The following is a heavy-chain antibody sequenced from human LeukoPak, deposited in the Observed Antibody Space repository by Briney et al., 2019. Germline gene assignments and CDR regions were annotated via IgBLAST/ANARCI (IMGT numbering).Heavy chain of an antibody. CDR3: ARANMVRGVIPYY. J-gene: IGHJ4*02. V-gene: IGHV1-8*01. D-gene: IGHD3-10*01. Sequence: ASVKVSCKASGYTFTSYDINWVRQAPGQGLEWMGWMNPNSGNTGYAQKFQGRVTMTRNTSISTAYMELSSLRSEDTAVYYCARANMVRGVIPYYWGQGTLVTASS. CDR1: GYTFTSYD. CDR2: MNPNSGNT.